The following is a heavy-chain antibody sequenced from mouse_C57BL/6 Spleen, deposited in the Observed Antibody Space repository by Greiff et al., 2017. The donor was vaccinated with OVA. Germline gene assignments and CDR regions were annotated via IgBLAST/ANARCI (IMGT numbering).Heavy chain of an antibody. D-gene: IGHD1-1*01. CDR2: IDPETGGT. CDR1: GYTFTDYE. CDR3: ARDGGSSPYYFDY. V-gene: IGHV1-15*01. Sequence: VQLQQSGAELVRPGASVTLSCKASGYTFTDYEMHWVKQTPVHGLEWIGAIDPETGGTSYNQKFKGKATLTADKASSTAYMELRSLTSEDSAVYYCARDGGSSPYYFDYWGQSTTLTVSS. J-gene: IGHJ2*01.